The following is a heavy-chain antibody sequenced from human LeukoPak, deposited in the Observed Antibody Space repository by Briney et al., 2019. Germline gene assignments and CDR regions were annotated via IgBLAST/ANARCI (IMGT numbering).Heavy chain of an antibody. V-gene: IGHV4-39*02. CDR1: GGSISSRSYY. J-gene: IGHJ5*02. Sequence: SETLSLTCTVSGGSISSRSYYWGWIRQPPGKGLEWIGSIYYSGSTYYNPSLKSRVTISVDTSKNQFSLKLSSVTAADTAVYYCAREPEQSILTGYYNFNWFDPWGQGTLVTVSS. D-gene: IGHD3-9*01. CDR3: AREPEQSILTGYYNFNWFDP. CDR2: IYYSGST.